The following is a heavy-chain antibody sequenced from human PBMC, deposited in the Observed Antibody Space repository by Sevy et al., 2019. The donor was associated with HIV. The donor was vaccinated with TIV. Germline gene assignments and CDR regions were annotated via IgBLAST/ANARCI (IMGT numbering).Heavy chain of an antibody. CDR1: GGSFSGYY. V-gene: IGHV4-34*01. J-gene: IGHJ5*02. D-gene: IGHD1-26*01. CDR2: INHSGST. CDR3: AKEVEGSYGSNWFDP. Sequence: SETLSLTCAVYGGSFSGYYWSWIRQPPGKGLEWIGEINHSGSTNYNPSLKSRVTISVDTSKNQFSLKLSSVTASDTAVYYCAKEVEGSYGSNWFDPRGQGTLVTISS.